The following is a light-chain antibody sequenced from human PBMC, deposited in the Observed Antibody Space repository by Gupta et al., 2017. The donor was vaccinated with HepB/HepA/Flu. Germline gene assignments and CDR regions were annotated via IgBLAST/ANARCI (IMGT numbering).Light chain of an antibody. V-gene: IGLV8-61*01. Sequence: QTVVTQESSFSVSPGGTVTLTCGLNSGSVSTTYYTTWYQQTPGLAPRMLIFNTSRRSSGVPDRFSGSILEGKAALTITGAQAEDEADYYCCLYVGRGISMFGGGTKLTVL. J-gene: IGLJ3*02. CDR3: CLYVGRGISM. CDR1: SGSVSTTYY. CDR2: NTS.